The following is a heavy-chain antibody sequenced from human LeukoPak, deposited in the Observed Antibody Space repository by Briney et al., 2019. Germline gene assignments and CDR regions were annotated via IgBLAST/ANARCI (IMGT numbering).Heavy chain of an antibody. D-gene: IGHD3-22*01. J-gene: IGHJ4*02. V-gene: IGHV3-21*01. CDR1: GFTFSSYS. Sequence: PGGSLRLSCAASGFTFSSYSMNWVRQAPGKGLEWVSSISTSSSYINYADSVKGRFTISRDNAKKSLYLQMNSLRAEDTAVYYCAREGFGYYDSSFDYWGQGTLVTVSS. CDR2: ISTSSSYI. CDR3: AREGFGYYDSSFDY.